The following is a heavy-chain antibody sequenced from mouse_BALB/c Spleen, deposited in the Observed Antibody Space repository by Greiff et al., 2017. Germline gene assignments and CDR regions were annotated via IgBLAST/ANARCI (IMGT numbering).Heavy chain of an antibody. CDR3: ARTNDGYSGFAY. CDR1: GFSLSTSGMG. CDR2: IWWDDDK. D-gene: IGHD2-3*01. J-gene: IGHJ3*01. Sequence: VKLMESGPGILQPSQTLSLTCSFSGFSLSTSGMGVGWIRQPSGEGLEWLAHIWWDDDKCYNPALKSRLTISKDTSSNQVFLKIASVDTADTATYYCARTNDGYSGFAYWGQGTLVTVSA. V-gene: IGHV8-8*01.